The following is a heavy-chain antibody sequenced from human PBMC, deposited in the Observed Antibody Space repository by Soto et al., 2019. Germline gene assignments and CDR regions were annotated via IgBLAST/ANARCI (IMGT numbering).Heavy chain of an antibody. CDR2: ISGSGGST. CDR1: GFTFSSYA. V-gene: IGHV3-23*01. D-gene: IGHD2-2*01. Sequence: EVQLLESGGGLVQPGGSLRLSCAASGFTFSSYAMSWVRQAPGKGLEWVSAISGSGGSTYYADSVKGRCAISRENSKNTLNLQLHIRRAEDTAVYYCEKHRGHLVTAAPFFDYWGQGTLVTVSS. J-gene: IGHJ4*02. CDR3: EKHRGHLVTAAPFFDY.